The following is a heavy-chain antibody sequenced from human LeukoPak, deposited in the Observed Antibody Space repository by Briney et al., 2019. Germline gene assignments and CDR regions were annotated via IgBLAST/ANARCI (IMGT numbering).Heavy chain of an antibody. CDR3: AKQGSGSYYYYYYMDV. J-gene: IGHJ6*03. V-gene: IGHV3-30*02. CDR2: IRYDGSNK. D-gene: IGHD1-26*01. Sequence: SGGSLRLSCAASGFTFSSYTMNWVRQAPGKGLGWVAFIRYDGSNKYYADSVKGRFTIPRDNSKNTLYLQMNSLRAEDTAVYYCAKQGSGSYYYYYYMDVWGKGTTVTISS. CDR1: GFTFSSYT.